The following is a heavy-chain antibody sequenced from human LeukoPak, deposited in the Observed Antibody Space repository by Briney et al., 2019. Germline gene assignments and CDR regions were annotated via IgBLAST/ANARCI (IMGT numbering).Heavy chain of an antibody. V-gene: IGHV3-21*01. CDR2: ISSSSSSI. CDR1: GFTFSSYS. D-gene: IGHD3-22*01. J-gene: IGHJ4*02. CDR3: ARDVPDSSGYYSDYFDY. Sequence: GGSLRLSCAASGFTFSSYSMNWVRQAPGKGLELVSSISSSSSSIYYADSVKRRFTISRDKAKNSLYLQLNSLRAADTAVYYCARDVPDSSGYYSDYFDYWGQGTLVTVSS.